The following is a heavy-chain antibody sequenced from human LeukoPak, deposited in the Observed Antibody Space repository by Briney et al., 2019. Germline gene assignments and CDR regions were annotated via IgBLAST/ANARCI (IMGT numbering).Heavy chain of an antibody. CDR2: TSSSSSYI. Sequence: SGGSLRLSCAASGFTFSSYSMNWVRQAPGKGLEWVSSTSSSSSYIYYADSVKGRFTISRDNAKNSLYLQMNSLRAEDTAVYYCARDRSITMVRGVSPVDYWGQGTLVTVSS. CDR1: GFTFSSYS. J-gene: IGHJ4*02. D-gene: IGHD3-10*01. V-gene: IGHV3-21*01. CDR3: ARDRSITMVRGVSPVDY.